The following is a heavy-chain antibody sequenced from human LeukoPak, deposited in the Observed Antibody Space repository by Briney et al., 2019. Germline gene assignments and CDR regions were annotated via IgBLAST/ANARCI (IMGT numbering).Heavy chain of an antibody. CDR1: GFTFSDSV. Sequence: PGGSLRLSCAASGFTFSDSVMSWVRQAPGKGLEWVSFISASGGTIYYADSVKGRFTISRDNAKNSLYLQMYSLRAEDTAVYYCARMRSLGGFDFSGQGTLVTVSS. D-gene: IGHD3-16*01. CDR3: ARMRSLGGFDF. V-gene: IGHV3-11*04. J-gene: IGHJ3*01. CDR2: ISASGGTI.